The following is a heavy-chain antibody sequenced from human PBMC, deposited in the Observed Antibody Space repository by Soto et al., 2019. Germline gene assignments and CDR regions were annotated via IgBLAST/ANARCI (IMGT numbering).Heavy chain of an antibody. J-gene: IGHJ3*01. V-gene: IGHV1-69*01. D-gene: IGHD3-10*01. CDR3: AREVGRR. Sequence: QVQLVQSGAEVKKPGSSVKVSCKSSGGTFSNFVITWVRQAPGQGLEWMGGIIPIFGTPNYAQKFQGRVTITADEPPSTAYMDLRSLRSEDTAVYSCAREVGRRGGQGTRVTVSP. CDR2: IIPIFGTP. CDR1: GGTFSNFV.